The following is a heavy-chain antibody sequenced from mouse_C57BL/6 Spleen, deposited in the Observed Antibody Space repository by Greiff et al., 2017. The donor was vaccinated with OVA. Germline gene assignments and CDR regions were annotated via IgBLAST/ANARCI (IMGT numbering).Heavy chain of an antibody. CDR3: ARAGVLLDAMDY. J-gene: IGHJ4*01. Sequence: ESGPGLVKPSQSLSLTCSVTGYSITSGYYWNWIRQFPGNKLEWMGYISYDGSNNYNPSLKNRISITRDTSKNQFFLKLNSVTTEDTATYYCARAGVLLDAMDYWGQGTSVTVSS. CDR1: GYSITSGYY. CDR2: ISYDGSN. V-gene: IGHV3-6*01. D-gene: IGHD1-1*01.